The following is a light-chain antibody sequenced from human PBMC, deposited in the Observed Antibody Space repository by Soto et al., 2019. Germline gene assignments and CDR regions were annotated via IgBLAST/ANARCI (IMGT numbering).Light chain of an antibody. CDR3: QQYESFPRT. J-gene: IGKJ1*01. V-gene: IGKV1-5*03. CDR2: KAS. Sequence: DIQMTQSPSTLSASVGDRVTITCRASQSINNWLAWYQQKPGKAPKLFIFKASTLEIGVPSRFSGRGSGTEVTLSISSLQPDDLATYFCQQYESFPRTFGQGTKVEMK. CDR1: QSINNW.